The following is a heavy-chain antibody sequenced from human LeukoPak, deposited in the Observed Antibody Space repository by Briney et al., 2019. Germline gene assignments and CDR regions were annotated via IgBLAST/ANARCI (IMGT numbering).Heavy chain of an antibody. CDR2: ISGSGDKT. V-gene: IGHV3-23*01. D-gene: IGHD5-24*01. J-gene: IGHJ4*02. CDR1: GFTFSSYG. CDR3: AKSGYNRFDY. Sequence: PGGTLRLSCVASGFTFSSYGMSWVRQAPGKGLQWVSTISGSGDKTFYADSVKGRFTISRDNSQNTLYLQMKSLRAEDTAVYYCAKSGYNRFDYWGQGTLVTVSS.